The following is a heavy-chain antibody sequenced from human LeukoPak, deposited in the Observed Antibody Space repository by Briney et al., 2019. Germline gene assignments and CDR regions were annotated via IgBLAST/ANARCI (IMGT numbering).Heavy chain of an antibody. J-gene: IGHJ4*02. Sequence: ASVKVSCKASGYSFASNYIHWVRQAPGQGLEWMGMIYPRDGSTSYAQKFQGRVTVTRDTSTGTVHMELSGLRSEDTAVYYCARDQEAFDYWGQGTLVTVSS. V-gene: IGHV1-46*01. CDR3: ARDQEAFDY. CDR2: IYPRDGST. CDR1: GYSFASNY.